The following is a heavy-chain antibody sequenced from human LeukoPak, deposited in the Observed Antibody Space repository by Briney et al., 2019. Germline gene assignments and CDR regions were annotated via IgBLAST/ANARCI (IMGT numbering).Heavy chain of an antibody. CDR1: GFSFSTYG. D-gene: IGHD3-16*01. CDR3: ARDWAARYFDY. J-gene: IGHJ4*02. CDR2: ISSSSAP. Sequence: GGSLRLSCAASGFSFSTYGFNWVRQAPGKGLEWVSYISSSSAPYYADSVKGRFTISRDNAKNSLYLQMSSLGAEDTAVYYCARDWAARYFDYWGRGILVTISS. V-gene: IGHV3-48*04.